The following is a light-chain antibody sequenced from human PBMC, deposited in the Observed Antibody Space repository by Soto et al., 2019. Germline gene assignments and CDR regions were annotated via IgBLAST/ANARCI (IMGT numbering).Light chain of an antibody. CDR1: QSVSSSY. CDR3: QQYGSSLLT. CDR2: GAS. Sequence: EIVLTQSPGTLSLSPGARATLSCRASQSVSSSYSAWYQQKPGQAPRLLIYGASSRATGIPDRFSGSVSGTDFTLTISRLEPEDGAVYDGQQYGSSLLTFGGGTKVDI. V-gene: IGKV3-20*01. J-gene: IGKJ4*01.